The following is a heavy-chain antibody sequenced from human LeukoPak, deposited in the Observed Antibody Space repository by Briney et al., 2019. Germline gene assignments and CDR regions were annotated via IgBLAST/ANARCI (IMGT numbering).Heavy chain of an antibody. D-gene: IGHD3-10*01. CDR2: IIPIFGTA. CDR1: GGTFSSYA. CDR3: ASVGSGSYPFDY. J-gene: IGHJ4*02. V-gene: IGHV1-69*13. Sequence: SVKVSCKASGGTFSSYAISWVRQAPGQGLEWMGGIIPIFGTANYAQKFQGRVTITADVSTSTAYMELSSLRSEDTAVYYCASVGSGSYPFDYWGQGTLVTVSS.